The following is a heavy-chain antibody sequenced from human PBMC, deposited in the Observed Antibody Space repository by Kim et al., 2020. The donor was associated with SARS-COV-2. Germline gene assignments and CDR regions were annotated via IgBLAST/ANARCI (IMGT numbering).Heavy chain of an antibody. J-gene: IGHJ4*02. CDR1: GYTFTSYG. CDR2: ISAYNGNT. Sequence: ASVKVSCKASGYTFTSYGISWVRQAPGQGLEWMGWISAYNGNTNYAQKLQGRVTMTTDTSTSTAYMELRSLRSDDTAVYYCARRWYYYDSSGYYFDYWGQGTLVTVSS. V-gene: IGHV1-18*01. CDR3: ARRWYYYDSSGYYFDY. D-gene: IGHD3-22*01.